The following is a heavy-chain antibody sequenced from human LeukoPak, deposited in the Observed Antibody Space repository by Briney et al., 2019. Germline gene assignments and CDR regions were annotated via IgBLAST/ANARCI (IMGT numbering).Heavy chain of an antibody. CDR2: IYSSGST. Sequence: RSETLSLTCTVSGGSISSYYWSWIRPPPGKGLEWIGYIYSSGSTNYNPSLKSRLTISVDASKHQFSLKLTSVTAADTAVYYCARAYYYGSGSYGLDYWGQGTLVTVSS. D-gene: IGHD3-10*01. CDR3: ARAYYYGSGSYGLDY. J-gene: IGHJ4*02. V-gene: IGHV4-59*01. CDR1: GGSISSYY.